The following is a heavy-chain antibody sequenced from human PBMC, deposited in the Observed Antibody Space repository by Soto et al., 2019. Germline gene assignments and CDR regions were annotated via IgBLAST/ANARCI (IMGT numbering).Heavy chain of an antibody. CDR3: AHRGGGIVDWYFDL. CDR1: GFSLGTYGVG. V-gene: IGHV2-5*02. CDR2: IYWDDDK. D-gene: IGHD1-26*01. Sequence: QITLNESGLTLVKPTQTLTLTCTFSGFSLGTYGVGVGWIRQPPGKALEWLALIYWDDDKRYSPSLKSRLTSTKDPSKSQVFLTLTNMDPVDTATYYCAHRGGGIVDWYFDLWGRGTPVIVSS. J-gene: IGHJ2*01.